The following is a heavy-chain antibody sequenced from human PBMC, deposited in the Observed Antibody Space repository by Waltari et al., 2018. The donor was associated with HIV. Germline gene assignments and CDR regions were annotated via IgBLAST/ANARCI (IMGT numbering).Heavy chain of an antibody. CDR1: GHTFTSFG. J-gene: IGHJ6*02. CDR3: ARDNWNDYDYDGMDG. CDR2: PSPRPRVLGLGRDTPYNATT. V-gene: IGHV1-18*01. D-gene: IGHD1-1*01. Sequence: QVQLVQSGAEVKKPGASVKVSCKASGHTFTSFGISWVRQAPGQGLACVGWPSPRPRVLGLGRDTPYNATTNYTQKRQGVGSMTTDTSTSTAYMELRSLRSDGTAVFYCARDNWNDYDYDGMDGWSQGTTVTVSS.